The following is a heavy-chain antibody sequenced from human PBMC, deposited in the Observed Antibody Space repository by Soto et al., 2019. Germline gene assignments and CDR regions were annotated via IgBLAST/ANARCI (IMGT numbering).Heavy chain of an antibody. CDR2: ISGYSTNT. V-gene: IGHV1-18*01. J-gene: IGHJ4*02. CDR1: GYTFTTYG. D-gene: IGHD3-22*01. CDR3: ASAPPYYYESSGLGPSDY. Sequence: GASVKVSCKASGYTFTTYGINWVRQAPGQGLEWMGWISGYSTNTNYAQKFQGRVTMTTDISTTTVYMELRSLRADDTGVYYCASAPPYYYESSGLGPSDYWGQGTLVTVSS.